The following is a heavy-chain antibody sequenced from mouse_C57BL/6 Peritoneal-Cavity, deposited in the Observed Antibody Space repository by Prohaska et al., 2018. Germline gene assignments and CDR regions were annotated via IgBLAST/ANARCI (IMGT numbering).Heavy chain of an antibody. CDR1: GYSFTGYY. Sequence: SCKASGYSFTGYYMNWVKQSPEKSLEWIGEINPITGGTTYNQKFKAKATLTVDKSSSTAYMQLKSLTSEDSAVYYCARFRSNYFDCWGQGTTLTVSS. V-gene: IGHV1-42*01. J-gene: IGHJ2*01. CDR3: ARFRSNYFDC. CDR2: INPITGGT. D-gene: IGHD1-1*01.